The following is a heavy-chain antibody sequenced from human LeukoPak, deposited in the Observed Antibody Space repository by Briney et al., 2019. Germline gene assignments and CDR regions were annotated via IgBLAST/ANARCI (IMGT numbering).Heavy chain of an antibody. CDR2: INWNSGSI. Sequence: GGSLRLSCAASGFTFSSYAMHWVRQTPGKGLEWVSGINWNSGSIDYADSVKGRFTISRDNAKNSLYLQMNSLRAEDTALYYCARDHGGDDAFDIWGQGTMVTVSS. CDR3: ARDHGGDDAFDI. CDR1: GFTFSSYA. J-gene: IGHJ3*02. V-gene: IGHV3-9*01. D-gene: IGHD4-23*01.